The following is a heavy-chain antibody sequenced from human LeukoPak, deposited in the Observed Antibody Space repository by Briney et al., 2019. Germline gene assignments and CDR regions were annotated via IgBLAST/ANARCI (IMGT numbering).Heavy chain of an antibody. Sequence: GGSLRLSCAASGCTFNSYAMSWVRQAPEKGLEWVATISGSGGGTYYADSVKGRFTISRDDSTNTLYLQMNSLRAEDTAVYYCAKDLGRYRNNYFDYWGQGTLVTVSS. CDR2: ISGSGGGT. V-gene: IGHV3-23*01. CDR1: GCTFNSYA. CDR3: AKDLGRYRNNYFDY. J-gene: IGHJ4*02. D-gene: IGHD1-26*01.